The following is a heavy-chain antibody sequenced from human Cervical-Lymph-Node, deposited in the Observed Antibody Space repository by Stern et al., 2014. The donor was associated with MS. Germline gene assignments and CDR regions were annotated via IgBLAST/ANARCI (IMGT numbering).Heavy chain of an antibody. CDR2: IYHSGGT. CDR3: AGEEEGKSWFDP. J-gene: IGHJ5*02. CDR1: GGSISSGGYY. V-gene: IGHV4-31*03. Sequence: VQLVESGPGLVKVSQTLSLTCTVSGGSISSGGYYWSWIRQYPGKGLEWIGYIYHSGGTHYNPSLKSRLTMSVDTSKNQFSLKLSSVTAADTAVYYCAGEEEGKSWFDPWGQGTLVTVSS.